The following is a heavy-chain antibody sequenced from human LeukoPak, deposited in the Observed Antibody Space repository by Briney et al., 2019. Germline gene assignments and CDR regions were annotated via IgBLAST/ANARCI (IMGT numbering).Heavy chain of an antibody. CDR3: ARGDVDTAMVTHRAYYYYYGMDV. Sequence: ASVKVSCKASGYTFTSYYMHWVRQAPGQGLEWMGIINPSGGSTSYAQKFQGRVTMTRDTSTSTFYMELSSLRSEDTAVYYCARGDVDTAMVTHRAYYYYYGMDVWGQGTTVTVSS. V-gene: IGHV1-46*01. CDR1: GYTFTSYY. D-gene: IGHD5-18*01. CDR2: INPSGGST. J-gene: IGHJ6*02.